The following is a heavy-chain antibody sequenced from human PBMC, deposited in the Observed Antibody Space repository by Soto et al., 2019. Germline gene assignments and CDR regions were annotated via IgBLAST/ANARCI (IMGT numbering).Heavy chain of an antibody. D-gene: IGHD6-25*01. CDR1: GFTFSSYA. Sequence: QVQLVESGGGVVQPGRSLRLSCAASGFTFSSYAMHWVRQAPGKGLEWVAVISYDGSNKYYADSVKGRFTISRDNSKNTLYLQMNSLRAEDTAVYYGALFRAGYWGQGTLVTVSS. J-gene: IGHJ4*02. CDR3: ALFRAGY. V-gene: IGHV3-30-3*01. CDR2: ISYDGSNK.